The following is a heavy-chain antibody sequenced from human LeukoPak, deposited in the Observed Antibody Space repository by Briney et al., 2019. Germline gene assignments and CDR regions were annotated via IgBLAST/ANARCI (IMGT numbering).Heavy chain of an antibody. CDR1: GFTFSSYA. D-gene: IGHD3-9*01. CDR3: AKGRTYYDILTGYYGYYGMDV. CDR2: ISYDGSNK. J-gene: IGHJ6*02. V-gene: IGHV3-30*04. Sequence: GGSLRLSCAASGFTFSSYAMHWVRQAPGKGLEWVAVISYDGSNKYYADSVKGRFTISRDNSKNTLYLQMNSLRAEDTAVYYCAKGRTYYDILTGYYGYYGMDVWGQGTTVTVSS.